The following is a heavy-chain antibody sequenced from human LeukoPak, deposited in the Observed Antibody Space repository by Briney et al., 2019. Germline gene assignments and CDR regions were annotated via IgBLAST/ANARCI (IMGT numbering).Heavy chain of an antibody. CDR3: VRDVRGWLRPYYFDY. J-gene: IGHJ4*02. D-gene: IGHD5-12*01. CDR1: GFTFSSYW. Sequence: PGGSLRLSCAASGFTFSSYWMSWVRQAPGKGLEWVANIKQDGSEKYYVDSVKGRFTISRDNAKNSLYLQMNSLRAEDTAVYYCVRDVRGWLRPYYFDYWGQGTLVTVSS. V-gene: IGHV3-7*01. CDR2: IKQDGSEK.